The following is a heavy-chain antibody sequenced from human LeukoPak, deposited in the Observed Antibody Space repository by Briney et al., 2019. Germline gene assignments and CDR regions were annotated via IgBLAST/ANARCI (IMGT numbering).Heavy chain of an antibody. V-gene: IGHV3-23*01. CDR2: ISGAGGST. CDR1: GFTFSSYA. D-gene: IGHD6-13*01. Sequence: PGGSLRLSCAASGFTFSSYAMSWVRQAPGKGLEWVSAISGAGGSTYYADSVKGRFTISRDNSKNTLYLQMHSLRAEDTALYYCAKGLGIAPAGRFDYWGQGTLVTVSS. CDR3: AKGLGIAPAGRFDY. J-gene: IGHJ4*02.